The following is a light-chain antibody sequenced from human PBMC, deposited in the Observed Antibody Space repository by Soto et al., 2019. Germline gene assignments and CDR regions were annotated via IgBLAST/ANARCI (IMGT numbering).Light chain of an antibody. J-gene: IGKJ4*01. Sequence: DIQMTQSPFSLSAGVGGRVTATFGASQDIERWLAWYQQKPGEAPKVLIYAASSLESGVPSRFSGSGSGTDFSLTISSLQPEDFATYYCKQSKSFPLTFGGGTKVDIK. CDR1: QDIERW. V-gene: IGKV1-12*01. CDR3: KQSKSFPLT. CDR2: AAS.